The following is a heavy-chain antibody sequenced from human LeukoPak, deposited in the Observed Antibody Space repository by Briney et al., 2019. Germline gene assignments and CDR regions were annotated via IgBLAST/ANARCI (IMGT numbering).Heavy chain of an antibody. D-gene: IGHD3-10*01. Sequence: GGSLRLSCAASGFTFSSYAMSWVRQAPGKGLEWVSAIRGSGGSTYYADSVKGRFTISRDNSKNTLYLQMNSLRAEDTAVYYCAKRMVRGVMYGMDVWGQGTTVTVSS. J-gene: IGHJ6*02. CDR3: AKRMVRGVMYGMDV. CDR2: IRGSGGST. CDR1: GFTFSSYA. V-gene: IGHV3-23*01.